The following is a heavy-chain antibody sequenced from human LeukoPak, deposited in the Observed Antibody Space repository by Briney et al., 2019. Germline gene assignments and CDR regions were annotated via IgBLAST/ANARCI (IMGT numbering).Heavy chain of an antibody. D-gene: IGHD4-23*01. J-gene: IGHJ4*02. Sequence: GRSLRLSCAASGFTFSSYSMNWVRQAPGKGLEWVSSISPSSTYIYYADSLRGRFTISRDNAKNSLYLQMNSLRAEDTAVYYCARVRGNSPGGLFDYWGQGNVVTVSS. CDR2: ISPSSTYI. CDR3: ARVRGNSPGGLFDY. V-gene: IGHV3-21*01. CDR1: GFTFSSYS.